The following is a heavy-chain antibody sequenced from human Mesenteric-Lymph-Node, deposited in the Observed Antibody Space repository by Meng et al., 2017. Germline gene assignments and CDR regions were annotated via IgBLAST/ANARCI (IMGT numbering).Heavy chain of an antibody. CDR2: ISTSGDYI. CDR1: GFTFSNYW. CDR3: ASELGGSEFDY. J-gene: IGHJ4*02. D-gene: IGHD3-10*01. Sequence: GGSLRLSCAASGFTFSNYWMHWVRQAPGKGLEWVSSISTSGDYIFYADSVKGRFTISRDNARNSLSLQMNRLRPDDTAVYYCASELGGSEFDYWGQGTLVTVSS. V-gene: IGHV3-21*01.